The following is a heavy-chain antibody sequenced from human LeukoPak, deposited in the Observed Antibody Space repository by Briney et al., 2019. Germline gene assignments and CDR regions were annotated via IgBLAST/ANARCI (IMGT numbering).Heavy chain of an antibody. V-gene: IGHV4-38-2*02. D-gene: IGHD6-13*01. CDR3: AWSRSSWMRLDY. Sequence: PSETLSLTCTVSGYSISSGYYWGWIRQPPGKGLEWIGSIYHSGSTYYNPSLKSRVTISVDTSKNQFSLKLSSVTAADTAVYYCAWSRSSWMRLDYWGQGTLVTVSS. J-gene: IGHJ4*02. CDR1: GYSISSGYY. CDR2: IYHSGST.